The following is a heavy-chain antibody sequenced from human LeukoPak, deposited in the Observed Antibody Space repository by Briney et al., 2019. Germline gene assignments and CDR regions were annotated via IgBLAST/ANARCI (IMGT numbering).Heavy chain of an antibody. J-gene: IGHJ2*01. CDR2: ISSSSSYI. V-gene: IGHV3-21*01. CDR1: GFTFTNYW. CDR3: ARDKYCSGGSCYSSWYFDL. Sequence: GGSLRLSCAVSGFTFTNYWMSWARQSPGKGLEWVSSISSSSSYIYYADSVKGRFTISRDNAKNSLYLQMNSLRAEDTAVYYCARDKYCSGGSCYSSWYFDLWGRGTLVTVSS. D-gene: IGHD2-15*01.